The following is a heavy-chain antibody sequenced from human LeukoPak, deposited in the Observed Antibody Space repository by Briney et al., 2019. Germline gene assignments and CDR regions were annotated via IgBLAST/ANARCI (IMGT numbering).Heavy chain of an antibody. J-gene: IGHJ4*02. V-gene: IGHV3-9*03. CDR1: GFTFDDYA. D-gene: IGHD3-10*01. CDR2: ISWNSGSI. CDR3: AKGRNRMVREGSDY. Sequence: PGRSLRLSCAASGFTFDDYAMHWVRQAPGKGLEWVSGISWNSGSIGYADSVKGRFTISRDNAKNSLYLQMNSLRAEDMALYYCAKGRNRMVREGSDYWGQGTLVTVSS.